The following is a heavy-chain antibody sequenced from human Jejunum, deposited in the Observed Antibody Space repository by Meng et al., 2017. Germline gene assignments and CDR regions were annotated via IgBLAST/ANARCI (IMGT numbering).Heavy chain of an antibody. V-gene: IGHV3-48*03. D-gene: IGHD2-8*02. CDR3: TKRPCTAGTYKTRLDLQH. J-gene: IGHJ1*01. CDR2: INHVSTNT. CDR1: GFTFSNYE. Sequence: GESLKISCEASGFTFSNYEMNWVRQAPGEGLEWIAYINHVSTNTYYADSVKGRFTISRDNTKNSLYLQMNRLRGEETAVYYCTKRPCTAGTYKTRLDLQHWGQGTPVTVSS.